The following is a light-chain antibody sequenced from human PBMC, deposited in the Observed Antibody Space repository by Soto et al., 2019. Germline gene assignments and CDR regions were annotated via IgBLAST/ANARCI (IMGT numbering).Light chain of an antibody. CDR3: SSFASSYTVL. J-gene: IGLJ2*01. CDR2: DVN. V-gene: IGLV2-14*03. CDR1: SSDVGAYNY. Sequence: QSALTQPASVSGSPGQSITISCTGTSSDVGAYNYVSWYQQHPGKAPKLLIYDVNNRPSGISTRCSGSKSGNTASLTISGLQAEDEADYHCSSFASSYTVLFGGGTKLTVL.